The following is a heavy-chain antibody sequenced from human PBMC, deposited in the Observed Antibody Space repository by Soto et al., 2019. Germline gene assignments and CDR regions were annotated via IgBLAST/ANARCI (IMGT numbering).Heavy chain of an antibody. V-gene: IGHV3-30*18. Sequence: QVQLVESGGGVVQPGRSLRLSCAASGFTFSSYGMHWVRQAPGKGLEWVAVISYDGSNKYYADSVKGRFTISRDNSKNTLYLQMNSLRAEDTAVYYCAKDQGSYSSSWDPENYYYYYGMDVWGQGTTVTVSS. J-gene: IGHJ6*02. CDR1: GFTFSSYG. CDR3: AKDQGSYSSSWDPENYYYYYGMDV. D-gene: IGHD6-13*01. CDR2: ISYDGSNK.